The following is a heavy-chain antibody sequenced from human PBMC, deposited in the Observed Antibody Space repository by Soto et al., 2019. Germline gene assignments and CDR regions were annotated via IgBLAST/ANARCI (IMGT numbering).Heavy chain of an antibody. J-gene: IGHJ4*02. CDR3: ARGGGGGNSAVTAY. CDR1: GGSIRSYL. D-gene: IGHD2-21*02. V-gene: IGHV4-59*01. CDR2: IYDSGTT. Sequence: QVQLKESGPGLVKPSETLSLTCTVSGGSIRSYLWSWIRQPPGKGLDWIGYIYDSGTTNYSPSLKRRVTISVDTSKNQCFPALISVTAADPAVYYCARGGGGGNSAVTAYCGQGTLVIVSS.